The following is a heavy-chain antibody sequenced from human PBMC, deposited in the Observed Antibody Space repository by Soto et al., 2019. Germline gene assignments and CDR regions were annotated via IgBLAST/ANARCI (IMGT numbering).Heavy chain of an antibody. CDR2: IYYSGST. Sequence: SETLSLTCTVSGGSISSYYWSWIRQPPGKGLEWIGYIYYSGSTNYNPSLKSRVTISVDTSKNQFSLKLSSVTAADTAVYYCARASPGYSYGALFDYWGQGTLVTVSS. V-gene: IGHV4-59*01. J-gene: IGHJ4*02. CDR3: ARASPGYSYGALFDY. CDR1: GGSISSYY. D-gene: IGHD5-18*01.